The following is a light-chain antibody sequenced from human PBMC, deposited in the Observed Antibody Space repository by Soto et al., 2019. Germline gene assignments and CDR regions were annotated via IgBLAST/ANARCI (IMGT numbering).Light chain of an antibody. CDR1: QSISSW. CDR2: KAS. J-gene: IGKJ1*01. V-gene: IGKV1-5*03. CDR3: QQYDLYPWT. Sequence: DVPMTQSPSTLSASVGDRVTITCRARQSISSWLAWYQQKPGKAPKLLFYKASSLETGIPSRFRGCGSGTVFTLAISRLQPDDFASYYCQQYDLYPWTFGQGTKVEI.